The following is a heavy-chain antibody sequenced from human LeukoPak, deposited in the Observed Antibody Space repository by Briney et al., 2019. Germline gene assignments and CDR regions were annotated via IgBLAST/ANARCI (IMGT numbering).Heavy chain of an antibody. CDR3: ARRMAARRPFDY. CDR2: INHSGST. J-gene: IGHJ4*02. CDR1: GGSFSGYY. D-gene: IGHD6-6*01. V-gene: IGHV4-34*01. Sequence: SETLSLTCAVYGGSFSGYYWSWIRQPPGKGLEWIGEINHSGSTNYNPSLKSRVTISVDMSKNQFSLKLSSVTAADTAVYYCARRMAARRPFDYWGQGTLVTVSS.